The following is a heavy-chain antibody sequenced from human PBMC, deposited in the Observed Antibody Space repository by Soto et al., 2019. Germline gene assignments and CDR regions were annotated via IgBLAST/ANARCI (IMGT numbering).Heavy chain of an antibody. V-gene: IGHV1-46*01. CDR3: ASSYRAYDSSGYFDY. CDR2: INPSGGST. D-gene: IGHD3-22*01. CDR1: GYTFTSYY. J-gene: IGHJ4*02. Sequence: ASVKVSCKASGYTFTSYYMHWVRQAPGQGLEWMGIINPSGGSTSYAQKFQGRVTMTRDTSTSTVYMELSSLRSEDTAVYYCASSYRAYDSSGYFDYWGQGTLVTVSS.